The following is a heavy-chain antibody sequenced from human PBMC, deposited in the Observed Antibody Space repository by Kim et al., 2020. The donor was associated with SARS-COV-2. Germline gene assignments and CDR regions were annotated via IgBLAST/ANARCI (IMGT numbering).Heavy chain of an antibody. D-gene: IGHD3-10*01. V-gene: IGHV1-69*13. J-gene: IGHJ5*02. CDR3: ARGVVRGVIRGVWFDP. Sequence: SVKVSCKASGGTFSSYAISWVRQAPGQGLEWMGGIIPIFGTANYAQKFQGRVTITADESTSTAYMELSSLRSEDTAVYYCARGVVRGVIRGVWFDPWGQGTLVTVSS. CDR2: IIPIFGTA. CDR1: GGTFSSYA.